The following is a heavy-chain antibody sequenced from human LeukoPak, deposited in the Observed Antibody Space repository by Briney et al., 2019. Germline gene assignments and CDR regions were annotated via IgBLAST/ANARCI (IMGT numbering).Heavy chain of an antibody. CDR1: GFIFNNYA. J-gene: IGHJ4*02. CDR2: ISWNSGSI. CDR3: AKAEGFFGGYYDH. Sequence: GGSLRLSCAGSGFIFNNYAMHWVRQAPGKGLEWVSGISWNSGSIDYADSVKGRFTISRDNAKNSLYLQMNSLRAEDTALYYCAKAEGFFGGYYDHWGQGTPVTVSS. V-gene: IGHV3-9*01. D-gene: IGHD4-23*01.